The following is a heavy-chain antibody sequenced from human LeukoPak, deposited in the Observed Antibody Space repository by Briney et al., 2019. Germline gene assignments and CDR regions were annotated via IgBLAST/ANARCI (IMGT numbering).Heavy chain of an antibody. J-gene: IGHJ4*02. Sequence: GGSLRLSCAACGFTFSSYGTHWGRQAPGKGLGWVAVIWYDGSNKYYADSVKGRFTISRDNSQNALYLQMNSLRAEDTAVYYCARDLGSGWMEGYFDYWGQGTLVTASS. V-gene: IGHV3-33*01. CDR1: GFTFSSYG. D-gene: IGHD6-19*01. CDR3: ARDLGSGWMEGYFDY. CDR2: IWYDGSNK.